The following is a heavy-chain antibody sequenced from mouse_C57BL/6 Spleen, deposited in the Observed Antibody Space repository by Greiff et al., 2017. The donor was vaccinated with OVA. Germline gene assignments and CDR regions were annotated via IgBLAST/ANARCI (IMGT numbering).Heavy chain of an antibody. J-gene: IGHJ3*01. Sequence: VQLQQSGPELVKPGASVKMSCKASGYTFTDYNMHWVKQSHGKSLEWIGYINPNNGGTSYNQKFKGKATLTVNKSSSTAYMELRSLTSEDSAVYYCARYYYDYDGWFAYWGQGTLVTVSA. D-gene: IGHD2-4*01. CDR3: ARYYYDYDGWFAY. CDR2: INPNNGGT. V-gene: IGHV1-22*01. CDR1: GYTFTDYN.